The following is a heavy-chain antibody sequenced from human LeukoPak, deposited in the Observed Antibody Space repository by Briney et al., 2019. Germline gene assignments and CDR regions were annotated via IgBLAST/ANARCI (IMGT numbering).Heavy chain of an antibody. V-gene: IGHV1-8*01. CDR1: GYTFTSYD. J-gene: IGHJ4*02. CDR3: ARDGGGELRYFDWLSFFDY. D-gene: IGHD3-9*01. Sequence: GASVKVSCKASGYTFTSYDINWVRQATGQGLEWMGWMNPNSGNTGYAQKFQGRVTMTRNTSISTAYMELSSLRSEDTAVYYCARDGGGELRYFDWLSFFDYWGQGTLVTVSS. CDR2: MNPNSGNT.